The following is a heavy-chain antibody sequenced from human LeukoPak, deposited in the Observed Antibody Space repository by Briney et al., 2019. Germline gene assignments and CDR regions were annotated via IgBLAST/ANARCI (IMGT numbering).Heavy chain of an antibody. CDR3: AGDPGYCSSTSCYTDY. CDR1: GGTFSSYP. D-gene: IGHD2-2*02. CDR2: IIPILGIA. J-gene: IGHJ4*02. V-gene: IGHV1-69*04. Sequence: ASVKVSCKASGGTFSSYPISGVRQAPGQGLEWMGRIIPILGIANYAQKFQGRVTITADKSTSTAYMELSSLRSEDTAVYYCAGDPGYCSSTSCYTDYWGQGTLVTVSS.